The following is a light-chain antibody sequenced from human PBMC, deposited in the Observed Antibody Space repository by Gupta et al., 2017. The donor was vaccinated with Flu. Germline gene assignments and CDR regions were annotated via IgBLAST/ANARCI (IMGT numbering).Light chain of an antibody. CDR2: KSN. V-gene: IGLV1-47*01. CDR1: SSNIGSNY. CDR3: ATWDDSLSAYV. J-gene: IGLJ1*01. Sequence: QSVLTQPPSASGTPGQRVTISCSGSSSNIGSNYVYWYQQLPGTAPKLLMYKSNQRPSGVPDRFSGSKSGTSASLVISGLRSEDEADYDCATWDDSLSAYVFGTGTKVTVL.